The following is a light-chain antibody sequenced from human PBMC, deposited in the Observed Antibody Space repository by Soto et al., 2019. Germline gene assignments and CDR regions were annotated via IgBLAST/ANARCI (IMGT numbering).Light chain of an antibody. Sequence: DIQMTQSPSAMSASVGDRVTITCRASQGIHKYLAWFQQKPGKVPKRLIYGASSLQSGVPSRFSGSGSGTEFTLTISSLQHEDFATYYCLQHNFYPPTFGQGTRLE. CDR2: GAS. V-gene: IGKV1-17*03. J-gene: IGKJ5*01. CDR1: QGIHKY. CDR3: LQHNFYPPT.